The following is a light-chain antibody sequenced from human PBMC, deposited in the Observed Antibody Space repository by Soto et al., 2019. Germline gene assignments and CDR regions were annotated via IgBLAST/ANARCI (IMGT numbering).Light chain of an antibody. J-gene: IGKJ2*01. V-gene: IGKV1-5*01. Sequence: DIQITQSPSSLSASVGDRVTITCRASQSITYWLAWYQQKPGRAPKLLIYDVFNLQSGVPSRFSGSGSGTEITLTISSLQTDDSATYYCQQYHSFSFTFGQGTKLEIK. CDR1: QSITYW. CDR3: QQYHSFSFT. CDR2: DVF.